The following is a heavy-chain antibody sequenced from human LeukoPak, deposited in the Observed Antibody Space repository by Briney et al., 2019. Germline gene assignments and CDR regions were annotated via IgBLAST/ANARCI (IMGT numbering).Heavy chain of an antibody. V-gene: IGHV7-4-1*02. CDR2: INTNTGNP. Sequence: ASVKVSCKASGYTFTSYAMNWVRQAPGQGLEWMGWINTNTGNPTYAQGFTGRFVFSLDTSVSTAYLQISSLKAEDTAVYYFARGRYDSSGYYLPLWIDWGQGTLVTVSS. CDR1: GYTFTSYA. J-gene: IGHJ4*02. CDR3: ARGRYDSSGYYLPLWID. D-gene: IGHD3-22*01.